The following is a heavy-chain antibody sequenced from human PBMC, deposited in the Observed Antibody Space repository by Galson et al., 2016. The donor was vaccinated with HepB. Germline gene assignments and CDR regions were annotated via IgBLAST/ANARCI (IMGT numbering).Heavy chain of an antibody. J-gene: IGHJ4*02. D-gene: IGHD3-16*01. V-gene: IGHV3-23*01. CDR1: GFTFNAYA. Sequence: SLRLSCAASGFTFNAYAMSWVRQSPGKGLEWVSAITSSGVGTFYTDSVKGRFTISRDNSKNTLYLQMNSLRVGDTATYFCAQRRLGLGNFYFDYWGQGTLVTVSS. CDR2: ITSSGVGT. CDR3: AQRRLGLGNFYFDY.